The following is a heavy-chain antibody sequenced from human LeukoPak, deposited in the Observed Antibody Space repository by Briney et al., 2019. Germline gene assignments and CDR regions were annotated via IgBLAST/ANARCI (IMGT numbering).Heavy chain of an antibody. J-gene: IGHJ4*02. CDR1: GGSFSGYY. Sequence: PSETLSLTCAVYGGSFSGYYWSWIRQPPGKGLEWIGYIYYSGSTNYNPSLKSRVTISVDTSKNQFSLKLSSVTAADTAVYYCAREGDSSSYWGQGTLVTVSS. CDR3: AREGDSSSY. CDR2: IYYSGST. D-gene: IGHD6-13*01. V-gene: IGHV4-59*01.